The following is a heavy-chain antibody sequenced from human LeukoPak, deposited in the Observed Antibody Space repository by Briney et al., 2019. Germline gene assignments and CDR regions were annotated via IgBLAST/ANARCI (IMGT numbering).Heavy chain of an antibody. CDR1: GGSISSGGYY. D-gene: IGHD6-13*01. V-gene: IGHV4-31*03. CDR3: ASRKYSSSRAHDS. J-gene: IGHJ5*01. CDR2: IYYSGST. Sequence: PSETLSLTCTVSGGSISSGGYYWSRIRQHPGKGLEWIGYIYYSGSTYYNPSLKGRVTISVDTSKNQFSLKLSSVTAADTAVYYCASRKYSSSRAHDSWGQGTLVTVSS.